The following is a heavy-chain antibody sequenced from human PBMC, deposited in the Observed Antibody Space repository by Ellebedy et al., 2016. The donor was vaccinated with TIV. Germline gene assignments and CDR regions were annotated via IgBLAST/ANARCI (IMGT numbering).Heavy chain of an antibody. J-gene: IGHJ5*02. V-gene: IGHV4-39*01. D-gene: IGHD3-16*01. CDR1: GGSISSSRYY. CDR3: ARRGWGQSNWFDP. CDR2: SYYSGTT. Sequence: MPSETLSLTCTVSGGSISSSRYYWGWIRQPPGKGLEWIGSSYYSGTTYYNPSLKGRVTISVDTSKNQFSLKLSSVTAADMAVYYCARRGWGQSNWFDPWGQGTLVTVSS.